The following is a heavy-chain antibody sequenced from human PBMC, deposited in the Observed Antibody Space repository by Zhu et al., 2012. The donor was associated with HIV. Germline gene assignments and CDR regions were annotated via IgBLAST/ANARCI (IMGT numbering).Heavy chain of an antibody. CDR2: IDNRGGNT. J-gene: IGHJ5*01. CDR1: GFDFSDSY. CDR3: ARGGWLRYIAHDS. D-gene: IGHD5-12*01. V-gene: IGHV3-11*04. Sequence: QVQLVESGGGLVKPGGSLRLSCAVSGFDFSDSYMGWIRQPPGKGLEWLSYIDNRGGNTYYADSIQGRFIISRDSAKNSLFLQMKSLRVEDTAVYYCARGGWLRYIAHDSWGQGTLVTVS.